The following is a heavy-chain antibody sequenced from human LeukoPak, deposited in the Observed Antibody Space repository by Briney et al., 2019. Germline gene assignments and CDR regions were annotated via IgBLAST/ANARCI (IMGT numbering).Heavy chain of an antibody. Sequence: PSETLSLTCTVSGGSISNNNYYWGWIRQPQGKGLEWIGNIYYSGSTYYNPSLKSRVTISVDTSKNQFSLKLSSVTAADTAVYYCYLTVTTRVWYYYYMDVWGKGTTVTVSS. J-gene: IGHJ6*03. CDR2: IYYSGST. CDR1: GGSISNNNYY. D-gene: IGHD4-17*01. CDR3: YLTVTTRVWYYYYMDV. V-gene: IGHV4-39*03.